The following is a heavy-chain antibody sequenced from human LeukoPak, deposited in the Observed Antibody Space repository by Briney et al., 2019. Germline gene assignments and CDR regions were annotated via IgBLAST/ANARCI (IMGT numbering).Heavy chain of an antibody. J-gene: IGHJ4*02. D-gene: IGHD3-10*01. Sequence: GGSLRLSCAASGFTFSSYSMNWVRQAPGRGLEWVSSISSSSSYIYYADSVKGRFTISRDNAKNSLYLQMNSLRAEDTAVYYCARGQYYYGSGSYYMAYWGQGTLVTVSS. CDR2: ISSSSSYI. CDR1: GFTFSSYS. CDR3: ARGQYYYGSGSYYMAY. V-gene: IGHV3-21*01.